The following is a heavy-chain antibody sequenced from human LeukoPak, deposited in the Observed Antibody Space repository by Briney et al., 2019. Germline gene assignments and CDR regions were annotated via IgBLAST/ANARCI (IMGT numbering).Heavy chain of an antibody. V-gene: IGHV5-51*01. Sequence: GESLKISCKGSGYSFTSYWIGWVRQMPGKGLEWIGIIYPGDSDTRYSPSFQGQVTISADKSISTAYLQWSSLKASDTAMYYCARLEAAAGTWASWFDPWGQGTLVTVSS. CDR1: GYSFTSYW. D-gene: IGHD6-13*01. CDR2: IYPGDSDT. J-gene: IGHJ5*02. CDR3: ARLEAAAGTWASWFDP.